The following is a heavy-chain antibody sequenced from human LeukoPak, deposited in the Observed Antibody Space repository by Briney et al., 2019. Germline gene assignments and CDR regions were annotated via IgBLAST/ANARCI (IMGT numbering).Heavy chain of an antibody. CDR1: RFTFSSYA. D-gene: IGHD6-13*01. Sequence: GGSLRLSCAASRFTFSSYAMSWVRQAPGKGLEWVSAISGSGGSTYYADSVKGRFTISRDNSKNTLYLQMNSLRAEDTAVYYCANGIAAAGPPGYGMDVWGQGTTVTVSS. V-gene: IGHV3-23*01. J-gene: IGHJ6*02. CDR2: ISGSGGST. CDR3: ANGIAAAGPPGYGMDV.